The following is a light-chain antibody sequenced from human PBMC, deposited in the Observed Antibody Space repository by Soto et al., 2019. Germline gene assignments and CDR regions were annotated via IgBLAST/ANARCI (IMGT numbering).Light chain of an antibody. Sequence: EIVMTQSPATLSVSPGERATLSCRASQSVSISLAWYQQKPGQAPRLLIYGASSRVTGFPARFSGSGSGTAFTLTISSLQSEDFAVYYFQQYDNWPRTFGQGTKVEIK. CDR3: QQYDNWPRT. CDR1: QSVSIS. CDR2: GAS. J-gene: IGKJ1*01. V-gene: IGKV3-15*01.